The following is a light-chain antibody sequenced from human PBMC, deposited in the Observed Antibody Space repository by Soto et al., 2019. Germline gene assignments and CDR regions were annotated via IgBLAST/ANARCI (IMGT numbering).Light chain of an antibody. Sequence: QSALTQPASVSGSPGQSITISCSGTSSDIGSYNLVSWFQQYPDKAPKLMIYEGTKRPSGVSTRFSGSKSDNTASLTISGLQAEDEADYYCSSHAHSYNWVFGGGTKLTVL. CDR1: SSDIGSYNL. CDR2: EGT. V-gene: IGLV2-14*02. J-gene: IGLJ3*02. CDR3: SSHAHSYNWV.